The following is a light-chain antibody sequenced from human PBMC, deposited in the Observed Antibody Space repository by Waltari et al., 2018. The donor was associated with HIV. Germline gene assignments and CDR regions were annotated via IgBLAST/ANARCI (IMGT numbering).Light chain of an antibody. Sequence: EIVMTQSPATLSVSQGETATLSCRASQSITTNLAWYQQKPGQAPRLLIYSTFTRATDIPARFSGSGFGTEFTLTISGLQSEDFAVYYCQQHDYWPPAFGQGTRLDIK. CDR1: QSITTN. V-gene: IGKV3-15*01. CDR3: QQHDYWPPA. J-gene: IGKJ5*01. CDR2: STF.